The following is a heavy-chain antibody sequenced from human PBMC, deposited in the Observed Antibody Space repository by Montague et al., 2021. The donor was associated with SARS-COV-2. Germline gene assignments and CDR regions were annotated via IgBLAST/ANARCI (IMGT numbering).Heavy chain of an antibody. CDR1: GGSISSYY. V-gene: IGHV4-59*01. J-gene: IGHJ6*02. CDR3: AREGSGRGYYYYGMDV. CDR2: IYYSGST. Sequence: SETLSLTCTVSGGSISSYYWSWIRQPPGKGLEWVGYIYYSGSTNYNPSLKSRVTISVDTSKNQFSLKLGSVTAADTAVYYCAREGSGRGYYYYGMDVWGQGTTVTVSS. D-gene: IGHD3-10*01.